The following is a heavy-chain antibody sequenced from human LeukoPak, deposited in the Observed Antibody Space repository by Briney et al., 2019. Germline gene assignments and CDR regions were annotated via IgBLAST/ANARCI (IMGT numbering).Heavy chain of an antibody. CDR3: ARKRWLQSRSAFDI. CDR1: GFTVSSNY. V-gene: IGHV3-23*01. Sequence: PGGSLRLSCAASGFTVSSNYMSWVRQAPGKGLEWVSAISGSGGSTYYADSVKGRFTISRDNSKNTLYLQMNSLRAEDTAVYYCARKRWLQSRSAFDIWGQGTMVTVSS. D-gene: IGHD5-24*01. J-gene: IGHJ3*02. CDR2: ISGSGGST.